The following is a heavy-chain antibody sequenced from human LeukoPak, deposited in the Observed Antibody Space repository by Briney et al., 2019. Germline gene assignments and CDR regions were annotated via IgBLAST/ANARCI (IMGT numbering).Heavy chain of an antibody. CDR3: VRVRGCSSAGCFGSDGMDV. J-gene: IGHJ6*02. D-gene: IGHD2-2*01. CDR2: IYYSGST. CDR1: GGSISSYY. V-gene: IGHV4-59*08. Sequence: SETLSLTCTVSGGSISSYYWSWIRQPPGKGLEWIGYIYYSGSTNYNPSLKSRVTISVDTSKNQFSLKLSSVTAADTAVYFCVRVRGCSSAGCFGSDGMDVWGQGTTVTVSS.